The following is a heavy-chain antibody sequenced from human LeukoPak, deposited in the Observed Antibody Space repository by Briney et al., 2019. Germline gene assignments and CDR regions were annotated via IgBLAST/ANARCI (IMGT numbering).Heavy chain of an antibody. CDR2: ISDSGSTI. CDR1: GFTFSDYY. D-gene: IGHD3-22*01. CDR3: VRDRLGDYDSSGYYDN. J-gene: IGHJ4*02. V-gene: IGHV3-11*01. Sequence: NPGGSLRRSCAASGFTFSDYYMSWIRQAPGKGLEWVSYISDSGSTIYYADSVKGRFTISRDNAKKSLYLQMNSLRAEDTAVYYCVRDRLGDYDSSGYYDNWGQGTLVTVSS.